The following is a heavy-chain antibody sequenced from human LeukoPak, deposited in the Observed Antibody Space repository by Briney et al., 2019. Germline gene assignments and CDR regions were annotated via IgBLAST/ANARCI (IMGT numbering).Heavy chain of an antibody. CDR1: GYTFTSYA. Sequence: GASVKASCKASGYTFTSYAFRWVRQAPGQGLEWMGWISAYNGNTNYAQNLQGRVTMTIDTSTSTAYMELRSLRSDDTAVYYCAREGAYCSSPSCHLQNWCDPWGQGTLVTVSS. J-gene: IGHJ5*02. CDR2: ISAYNGNT. D-gene: IGHD2-2*01. V-gene: IGHV1-18*01. CDR3: AREGAYCSSPSCHLQNWCDP.